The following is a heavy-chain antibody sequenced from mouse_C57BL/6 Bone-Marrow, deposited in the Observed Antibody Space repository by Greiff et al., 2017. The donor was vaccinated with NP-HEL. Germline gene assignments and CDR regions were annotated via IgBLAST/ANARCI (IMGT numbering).Heavy chain of an antibody. D-gene: IGHD2-1*01. CDR2: INPSSGYT. J-gene: IGHJ2*01. V-gene: IGHV1-4*01. CDR3: ARRVYC. Sequence: VQLQQSGAELARPGASVKMSCKASGYTFTSYAMHWVQQSPGQGLEWIGYINPSSGYTKYNQKFKDKATLTADKYSNTAYMRLSSLRSEDSAVYYCARRVYCWGQGTTLTVSS. CDR1: GYTFTSYA.